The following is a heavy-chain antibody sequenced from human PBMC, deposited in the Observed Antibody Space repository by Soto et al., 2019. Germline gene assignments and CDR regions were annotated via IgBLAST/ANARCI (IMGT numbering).Heavy chain of an antibody. D-gene: IGHD5-12*01. V-gene: IGHV3-23*01. J-gene: IGHJ4*02. CDR3: AKEYGGYDSYFDY. CDR2: ISGSGGST. Sequence: EVQLLESGGGLVQPGGSLRLSCAASGFTFSIYAMSWVLQAPGKGLEWVSAISGSGGSTYYADSVKGRFTISRDNSKNTLYLQMNSLRAEDTAVYYCAKEYGGYDSYFDYWGQGTLVTVSS. CDR1: GFTFSIYA.